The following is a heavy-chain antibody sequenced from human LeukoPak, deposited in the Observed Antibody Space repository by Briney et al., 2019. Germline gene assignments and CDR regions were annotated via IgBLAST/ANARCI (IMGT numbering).Heavy chain of an antibody. CDR1: GFTVSSNY. CDR3: ARAPGAAAGTVYFDY. J-gene: IGHJ4*02. CDR2: IYSGGST. D-gene: IGHD6-13*01. Sequence: PGGSLRLSCVASGFTVSSNYMSWVRQAPGKGLEWVSVIYSGGSTYYADSVKGRFTISRDNSKNTLYLQMNSLRAEDTAVYYCARAPGAAAGTVYFDYWGQGTLVTVSS. V-gene: IGHV3-66*01.